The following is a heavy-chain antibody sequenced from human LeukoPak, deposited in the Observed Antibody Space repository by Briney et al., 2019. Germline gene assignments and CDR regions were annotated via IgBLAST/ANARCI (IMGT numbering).Heavy chain of an antibody. CDR1: GGTFSSYA. D-gene: IGHD3-10*01. J-gene: IGHJ4*02. CDR2: IIPIFGTA. CDR3: ARGLAVVGGVADY. Sequence: GASVKVSCKASGGTFSSYAISWVRQAPGQGLEWMGGIIPIFGTANYAQKFQGRVTITRNTSISTAYMELSSLRSEDTAVYYCARGLAVVGGVADYWGQGTLVTVSS. V-gene: IGHV1-69*05.